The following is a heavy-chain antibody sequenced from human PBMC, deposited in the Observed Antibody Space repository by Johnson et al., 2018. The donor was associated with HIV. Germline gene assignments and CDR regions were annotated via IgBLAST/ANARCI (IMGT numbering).Heavy chain of an antibody. CDR2: IRYDGSTT. CDR3: ARDREQLVRYAFDI. D-gene: IGHD6-6*01. Sequence: QVQLVESGGGVVQHGRSLRLSCAASGFTFSSYAMHWVRQAPGKGLAWVACIRYDGSTTYYADSVKGRFTISSNNSTNTLYLQMNSLRAEDTAVYYCARDREQLVRYAFDIWGQGTMVTVSS. J-gene: IGHJ3*02. V-gene: IGHV3-30*14. CDR1: GFTFSSYA.